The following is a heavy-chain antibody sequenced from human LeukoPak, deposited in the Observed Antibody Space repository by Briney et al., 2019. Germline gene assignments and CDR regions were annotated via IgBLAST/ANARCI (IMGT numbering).Heavy chain of an antibody. D-gene: IGHD5-18*01. CDR3: AATYRTRGYTYGYFDY. CDR2: IYYSGST. Sequence: SETLSLTCTVSGDSITSGNYYWGWIRQPPGKGLEWVGNIYYSGSTYYNPSLKSRVSMSLDTSKNQFSLKLSSVTAADTAVYYCAATYRTRGYTYGYFDYWGQGTLVTVPS. J-gene: IGHJ4*02. CDR1: GDSITSGNYY. V-gene: IGHV4-39*01.